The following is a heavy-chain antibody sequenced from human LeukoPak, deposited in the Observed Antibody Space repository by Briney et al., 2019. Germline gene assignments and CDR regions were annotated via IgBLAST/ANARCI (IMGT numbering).Heavy chain of an antibody. CDR3: ATGSKRLWFGPLLDS. V-gene: IGHV1-2*02. CDR2: INPDTGGT. CDR1: GYSFTAYY. J-gene: IGHJ4*02. D-gene: IGHD3-10*01. Sequence: ASVKVSCKASGYSFTAYYMHWVRQAPGQGLEWMGWINPDTGGTNYAPKFQGRVTTTRDSSISAAYMDLNRLRDDDTAVYYCATGSKRLWFGPLLDSWGQGSLVTVSS.